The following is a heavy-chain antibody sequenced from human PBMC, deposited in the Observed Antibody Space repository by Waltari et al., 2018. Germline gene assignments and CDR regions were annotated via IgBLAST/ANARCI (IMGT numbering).Heavy chain of an antibody. V-gene: IGHV4-59*11. CDR2: IYYSGST. CDR1: GGSIRSHY. Sequence: QVQLQESGPGLVKPSETLSLTCTVSGGSIRSHYWSWIRQPPGKGLEWIGYIYYSGSTHYNPSLKSRVTISVDTSKNQFSPKLSSVTAADTAVYYCARDGRNDAFDIWGQGTMVTVSS. J-gene: IGHJ3*02. CDR3: ARDGRNDAFDI.